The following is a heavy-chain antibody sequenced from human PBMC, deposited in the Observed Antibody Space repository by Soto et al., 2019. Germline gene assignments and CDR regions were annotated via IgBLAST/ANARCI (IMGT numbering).Heavy chain of an antibody. Sequence: SVKVSCKTPGGTFNNYGITWVRQAPGQGLEWMGGIIPMFGRGYYAQKFQGRVTITADESTSTAFMEMSSLRSDDTAMYYCARTTMTPPDNYDAFDIWGQGKMFTVSS. J-gene: IGHJ3*02. CDR1: GGTFNNYG. CDR3: ARTTMTPPDNYDAFDI. V-gene: IGHV1-69*13. CDR2: IIPMFGRG. D-gene: IGHD3-22*01.